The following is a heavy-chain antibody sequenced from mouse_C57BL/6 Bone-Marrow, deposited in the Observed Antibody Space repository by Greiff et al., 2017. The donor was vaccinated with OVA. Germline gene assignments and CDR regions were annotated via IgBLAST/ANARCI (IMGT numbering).Heavy chain of an antibody. Sequence: EVKLVESGGDLVKPGGSLKLSCAASGFTFSSYGMSWVRQTPDKRLEWVATISSGGSYTYYPDSVKGRFTISRDNAKNTLYLQMSSLKSEDTAMHYCARHGGPYGSYWGQGTLVTVSA. D-gene: IGHD1-1*01. CDR3: ARHGGPYGSY. V-gene: IGHV5-6*01. CDR2: ISSGGSYT. CDR1: GFTFSSYG. J-gene: IGHJ3*01.